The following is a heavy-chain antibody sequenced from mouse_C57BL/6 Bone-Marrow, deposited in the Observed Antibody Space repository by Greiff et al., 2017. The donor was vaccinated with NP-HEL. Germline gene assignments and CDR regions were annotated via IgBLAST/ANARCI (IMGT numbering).Heavy chain of an antibody. CDR2: ISYDGSN. D-gene: IGHD1-1*01. CDR1: GYSLIRGYY. V-gene: IGHV3-6*01. J-gene: IGHJ3*01. CDR3: ARAGCYYSSPFAY. Sequence: EVQLVESGPGLVKPSQSLSLTCSVTGYSLIRGYYWNWIRQFPGNKLEWLAYISYDGSNNYNPSLKNRISITRYISKNPFFLKLTSVTTEDAASYYCARAGCYYSSPFAYWGQGTLVTVSA.